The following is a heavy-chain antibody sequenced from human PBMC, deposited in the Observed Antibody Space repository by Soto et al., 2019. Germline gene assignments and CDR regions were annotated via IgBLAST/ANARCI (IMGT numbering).Heavy chain of an antibody. CDR1: GFSLSTSGVG. J-gene: IGHJ5*02. Sequence: QITLKESGPPLVKPTQTLTLTCTFSGFSLSTSGVGVGWIRQPPGKALEWLALIYWDDDKRYSPSLKSRLTITKDTSKNQGVLTMTNMDPVDTATYYCAHSPPYIITGTVWFDPWGQGTLVTVSS. D-gene: IGHD1-7*01. CDR3: AHSPPYIITGTVWFDP. CDR2: IYWDDDK. V-gene: IGHV2-5*02.